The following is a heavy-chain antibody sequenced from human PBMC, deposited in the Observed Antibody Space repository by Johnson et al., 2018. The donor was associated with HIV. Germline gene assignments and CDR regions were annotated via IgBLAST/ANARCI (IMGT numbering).Heavy chain of an antibody. CDR3: ASLYAFDI. J-gene: IGHJ3*02. Sequence: QVQLVESGGGLIQPGGSLRLSCAASGFTVSSNYMSWVRQAPGKGLEWVAVISYDGGNNYYADSVKGRFTISRDNSKNTLYLQMNSLRAEDTAVYYCASLYAFDIWGQGTMVTVSS. CDR2: ISYDGGNN. V-gene: IGHV3-30-3*01. CDR1: GFTVSSNY.